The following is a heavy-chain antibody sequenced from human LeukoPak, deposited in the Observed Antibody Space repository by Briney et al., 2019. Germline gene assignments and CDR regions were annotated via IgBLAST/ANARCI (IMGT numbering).Heavy chain of an antibody. D-gene: IGHD7-27*01. CDR1: GGSISNYY. V-gene: IGHV4-59*01. CDR2: IYYSGST. CDR3: ASRPESLGY. J-gene: IGHJ4*02. Sequence: SETLSLTCTVSGGSISNYYWSWIRQPPGKGLEWIGYIYYSGSTNYNPSLKSRVTISIDTSKNQFSLKLSSVTAADTAVYYCASRPESLGYWGQGTLVTVSS.